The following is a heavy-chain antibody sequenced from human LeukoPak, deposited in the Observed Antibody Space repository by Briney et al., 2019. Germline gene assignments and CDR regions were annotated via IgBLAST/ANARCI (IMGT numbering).Heavy chain of an antibody. CDR1: GFTFSSYW. CDR2: IKQDGSEK. D-gene: IGHD6-6*01. J-gene: IGHJ5*02. Sequence: GGSLRLSCAASGFTFSSYWMSWVRQAPGKGLEWVANIKQDGSEKYYVDSVKGRFTISRDNAKNSLYLQMNSLRAEDTAVYYCARDLSSVSSGFDPWGQGTLVTVSS. CDR3: ARDLSSVSSGFDP. V-gene: IGHV3-7*01.